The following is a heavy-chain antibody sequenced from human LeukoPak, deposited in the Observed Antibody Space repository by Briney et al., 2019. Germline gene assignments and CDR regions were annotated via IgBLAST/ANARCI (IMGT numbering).Heavy chain of an antibody. CDR1: GFTFSSYA. CDR2: ISGSGGST. CDR3: AKASLYCSSTSRRPDWYFDL. J-gene: IGHJ2*01. V-gene: IGHV3-23*01. D-gene: IGHD2-2*01. Sequence: GGSLRLSCAASGFTFSSYAMRWVRQAPGKGLEWVSAISGSGGSTYYADSVKGRFTISRDNSKNTLYLQMNSLRAEDTAVYYCAKASLYCSSTSRRPDWYFDLWGRGTLVTVSS.